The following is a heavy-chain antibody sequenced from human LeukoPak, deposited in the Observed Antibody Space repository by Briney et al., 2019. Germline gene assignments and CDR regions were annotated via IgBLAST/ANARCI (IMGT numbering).Heavy chain of an antibody. CDR3: ARDLMIAVAGGSLVDY. CDR2: INPSGGST. J-gene: IGHJ4*02. Sequence: ASVKVSCKASGYTFTSFHMHWVRQAPGQGLEWMGIINPSGGSTSYAQKFQGRVTMTRDTSTSTVYMELSSLRSEDTAVYYCARDLMIAVAGGSLVDYWGQGTLVTVSS. V-gene: IGHV1-46*01. CDR1: GYTFTSFH. D-gene: IGHD6-19*01.